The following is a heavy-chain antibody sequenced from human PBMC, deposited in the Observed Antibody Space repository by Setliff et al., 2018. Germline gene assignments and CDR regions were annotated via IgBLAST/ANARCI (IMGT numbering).Heavy chain of an antibody. CDR3: AKHGEESKVTTYLAS. Sequence: ETLSLTCTVSGDSISSGTYYWGWIRQPPGKGLEWIGSRYYSGHTYYNPSLKSRVAMSVDKAKNQFSLNLRSVSAADTAIYYCAKHGEESKVTTYLASWGQGTLVTVS. CDR2: RYYSGHT. V-gene: IGHV4-39*01. D-gene: IGHD4-17*01. CDR1: GDSISSGTYY. J-gene: IGHJ5*02.